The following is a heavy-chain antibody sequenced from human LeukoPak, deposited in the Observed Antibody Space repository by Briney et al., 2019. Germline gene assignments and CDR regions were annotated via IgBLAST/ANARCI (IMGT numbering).Heavy chain of an antibody. CDR1: GYSISSGYY. D-gene: IGHD3-22*01. Sequence: PSETLSLTCTVSGYSISSGYYWGWIRQPPGKGLEWIGSIYHSGSTYYNPSLKSRVTISVDTSKNQFSLKLSSVTAADTAVYYCARSYYYSDAFDIWGRRTMVTVSS. J-gene: IGHJ3*02. V-gene: IGHV4-38-2*02. CDR2: IYHSGST. CDR3: ARSYYYSDAFDI.